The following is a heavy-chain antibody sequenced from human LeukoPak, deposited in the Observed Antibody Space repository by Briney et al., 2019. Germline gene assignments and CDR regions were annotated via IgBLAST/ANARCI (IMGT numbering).Heavy chain of an antibody. J-gene: IGHJ4*02. Sequence: PGGSLRLSCAASGFTFSGSAMHWVRQASGKGLEWVGRIRSKASSYATAYAASGKGRFTISRDDSKNTAYLQMNSLKTEDTAVYYCTRPGSGWRDYWGQGTLVTVSS. CDR3: TRPGSGWRDY. CDR1: GFTFSGSA. V-gene: IGHV3-73*01. CDR2: IRSKASSYAT. D-gene: IGHD6-19*01.